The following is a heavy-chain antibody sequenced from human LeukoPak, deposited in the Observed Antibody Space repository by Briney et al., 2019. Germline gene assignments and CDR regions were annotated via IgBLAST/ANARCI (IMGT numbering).Heavy chain of an antibody. Sequence: PSETLSLTCSVSGGVSGGSITNYYCTWIRQPPGKGLEWIATIYYSGSAYYNPSLKSRVTISADTSKNQFSLKLSSVTAADTAVYYCARLTSGHFDYWGQGTLVTVSS. CDR3: ARLTSGHFDY. D-gene: IGHD3-10*01. J-gene: IGHJ4*02. V-gene: IGHV4-39*01. CDR2: IYYSGSA. CDR1: GGVSGGSITNYY.